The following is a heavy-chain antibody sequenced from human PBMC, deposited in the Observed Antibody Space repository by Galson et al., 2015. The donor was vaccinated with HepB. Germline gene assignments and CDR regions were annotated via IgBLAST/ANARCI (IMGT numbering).Heavy chain of an antibody. D-gene: IGHD6-19*01. CDR3: ARDGDGAVEYDH. J-gene: IGHJ4*02. Sequence: SLRLSCAASEFTFSTYWMSWVRQAPGKGLESVGNINLDGSQTFYVDSVKGRFTISRDNAKDSLFLQMNSLRAEDTAVYDCARDGDGAVEYDHWGQGTLVTVSS. CDR2: INLDGSQT. CDR1: EFTFSTYW. V-gene: IGHV3-7*01.